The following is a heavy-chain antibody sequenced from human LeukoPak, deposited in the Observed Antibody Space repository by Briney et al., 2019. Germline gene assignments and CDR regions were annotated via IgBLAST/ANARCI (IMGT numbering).Heavy chain of an antibody. J-gene: IGHJ4*02. CDR3: AKSLAAARDY. CDR1: GFTFASCA. CDR2: SSSGGST. V-gene: IGHV3-23*01. Sequence: GGSLRLSCAASGFTFASCAMSWVRQAPGKRLEWVSSSSSGGSTYYAASVKGRFTISRDNSKNTLYLQVNSLRAEDTAVYYCAKSLAAARDYWGQGTLVTVSS. D-gene: IGHD6-13*01.